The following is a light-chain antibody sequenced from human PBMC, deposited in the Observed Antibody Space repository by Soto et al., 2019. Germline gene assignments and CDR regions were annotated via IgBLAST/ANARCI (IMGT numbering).Light chain of an antibody. V-gene: IGKV3-15*01. CDR3: QQYNNWTWT. CDR1: QSVASN. CDR2: GAS. J-gene: IGKJ1*01. Sequence: EIVMTQSPATLSVSPGERATLSCRASQSVASNLAWYQQKPGQTPRLLIYGASTSATGIPVRFSGSGSGTEFTLTISSLQSEDCAVYYCQQYNNWTWTFGQGSKVEIK.